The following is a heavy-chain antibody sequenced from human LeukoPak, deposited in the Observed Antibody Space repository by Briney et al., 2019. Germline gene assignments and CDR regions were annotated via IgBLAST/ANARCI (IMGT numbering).Heavy chain of an antibody. J-gene: IGHJ4*02. CDR3: ARVRWLQFADY. Sequence: PSETLSLTCSVSGGSISSYYWSWIRQPPGRGLEWIGYIYYSGRTSYNPSLKSRVTISVDTSKNQFSLRLSSVTAADTAVYYCARVRWLQFADYWGQGTLVTVSS. CDR2: IYYSGRT. V-gene: IGHV4-59*01. D-gene: IGHD5-24*01. CDR1: GGSISSYY.